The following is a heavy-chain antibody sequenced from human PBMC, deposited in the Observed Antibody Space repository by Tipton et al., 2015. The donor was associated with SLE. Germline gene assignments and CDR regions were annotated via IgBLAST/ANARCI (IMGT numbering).Heavy chain of an antibody. J-gene: IGHJ3*01. CDR2: ISPSGDKT. Sequence: GSLRLSCAASAFTFSLYPMHWVRQAPGKGLEYISSISPSGDKTWYVDSVKGRFTISRDNAKNTVYLQMGSLRPEDMGVYYCAREARAGTFQRAFDVWGQGTTVTVSS. CDR1: AFTFSLYP. D-gene: IGHD6-19*01. V-gene: IGHV3-64*02. CDR3: AREARAGTFQRAFDV.